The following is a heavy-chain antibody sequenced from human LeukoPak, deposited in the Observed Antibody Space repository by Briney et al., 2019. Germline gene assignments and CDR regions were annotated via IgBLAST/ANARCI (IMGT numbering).Heavy chain of an antibody. CDR1: GYTFTGYY. D-gene: IGHD3-10*01. CDR2: INPNSGGT. Sequence: AAVKVSCKASGYTFTGYYMHWVRQAPGQGLEWMGRINPNSGGTNYAQKFQGRVTMTRDTSISTAYMELSRLRSDDTAVYYCARGLSGSGTYYFDYWGQGTLVTVSP. J-gene: IGHJ4*02. CDR3: ARGLSGSGTYYFDY. V-gene: IGHV1-2*06.